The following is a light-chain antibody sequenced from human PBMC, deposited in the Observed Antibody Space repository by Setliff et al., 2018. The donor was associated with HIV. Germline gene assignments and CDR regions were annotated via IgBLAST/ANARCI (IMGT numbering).Light chain of an antibody. CDR2: AAS. CDR1: QGIATW. Sequence: IQMTQSPSSVSASIGDRVTLTCRASQGIATWLAWYQQKPGQAPKLLIYAASTLQSGVPSRFSGSGSGTHFNLTITSLQPEDLATYFCQQGDSFPFSFGGGTKVDIK. V-gene: IGKV1-12*01. CDR3: QQGDSFPFS. J-gene: IGKJ4*01.